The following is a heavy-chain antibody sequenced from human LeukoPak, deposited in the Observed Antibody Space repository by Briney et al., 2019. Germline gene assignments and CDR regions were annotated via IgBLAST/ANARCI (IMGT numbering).Heavy chain of an antibody. D-gene: IGHD5-12*01. J-gene: IGHJ4*02. CDR3: ARELRDSGYDFDY. CDR1: GFTFSNCV. V-gene: IGHV3-30*04. CDR2: MSNDGSEK. Sequence: GGSLRLSCAASGFTFSNCVMHWVRQAPGKGLEWVAAMSNDGSEKYYADSVKGRFTISRDNSKNTLYLQMNSLRPEGTAVYYCARELRDSGYDFDYWGQGTLVTVSS.